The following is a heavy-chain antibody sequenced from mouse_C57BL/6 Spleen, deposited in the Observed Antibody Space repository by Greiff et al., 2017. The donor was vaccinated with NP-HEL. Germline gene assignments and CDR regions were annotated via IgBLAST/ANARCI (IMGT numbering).Heavy chain of an antibody. CDR2: ISSGSSTI. V-gene: IGHV5-17*01. Sequence: EVKLVESGGGLVKPGGSLKLSCAASGFTFSDYGMHWVRQAPEKGLEWVAYISSGSSTIYYADTVKGRFTISRDNAKNTLFLQMTSLRSEDTAMYYCARRYGNYEGAMDYWGQGTSVTVSS. CDR1: GFTFSDYG. CDR3: ARRYGNYEGAMDY. J-gene: IGHJ4*01. D-gene: IGHD2-1*01.